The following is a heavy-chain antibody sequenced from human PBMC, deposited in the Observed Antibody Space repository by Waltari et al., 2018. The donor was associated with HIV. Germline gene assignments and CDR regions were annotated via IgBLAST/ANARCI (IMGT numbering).Heavy chain of an antibody. CDR2: IKDDGSEK. CDR3: ARIGTFPHNYAIDF. D-gene: IGHD1-26*01. J-gene: IGHJ6*02. Sequence: EVQLMESGGGLVQSGGYLGLSCPASGFTFPDSWMGWVRQTPGKGLEWVAYIKDDGSEKYYMGSVKGRFTISRDNAKNSMFLQMNSLRAEDTAVYYCARIGTFPHNYAIDFWGQGTTVTVSS. CDR1: GFTFPDSW. V-gene: IGHV3-7*01.